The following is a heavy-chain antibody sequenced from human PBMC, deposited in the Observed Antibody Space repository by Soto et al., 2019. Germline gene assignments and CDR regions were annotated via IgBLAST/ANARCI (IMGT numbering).Heavy chain of an antibody. Sequence: GSGPTLVNPTQTLRLTCTFSGFSLSTSGVGVSWIRQPPGKALEWLAHIFWNDERSYNTSLKSRLTISRDTSKSQVVLTMTNVDPVDTGTYFCARALREGLPIYYFDSWGQGTLVTVSS. CDR2: IFWNDER. CDR3: ARALREGLPIYYFDS. J-gene: IGHJ4*02. V-gene: IGHV2-26*01. CDR1: GFSLSTSGVG. D-gene: IGHD1-26*01.